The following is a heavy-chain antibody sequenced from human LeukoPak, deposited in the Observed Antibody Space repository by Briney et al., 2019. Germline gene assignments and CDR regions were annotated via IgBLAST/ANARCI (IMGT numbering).Heavy chain of an antibody. CDR1: GGTFSSYA. CDR3: ARDPGYDYVWGSFFDY. D-gene: IGHD3-16*01. CDR2: IIPIFGTA. Sequence: RASVKISCTASGGTFSSYAISWVRQAPGQGLEWMGGIIPIFGTANYAQKFQGRVTITADKSTSTAYMEPSSLRSEDTAVYYCARDPGYDYVWGSFFDYWGQGTLVTVSS. J-gene: IGHJ4*02. V-gene: IGHV1-69*06.